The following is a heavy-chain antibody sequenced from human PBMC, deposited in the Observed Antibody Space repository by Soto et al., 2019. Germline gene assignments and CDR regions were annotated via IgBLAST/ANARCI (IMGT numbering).Heavy chain of an antibody. Sequence: GSLRLSCAASGFTFSGYAMSWVRQAPGKGLEWVSAISGSGGSTYYADSVKGRFTISRDNSKNTLYLQMNSLRAEDTAVYYCAKETIVVVTTQWHYWGQGTLVTVSS. CDR2: ISGSGGST. CDR3: AKETIVVVTTQWHY. D-gene: IGHD3-22*01. J-gene: IGHJ4*02. CDR1: GFTFSGYA. V-gene: IGHV3-23*01.